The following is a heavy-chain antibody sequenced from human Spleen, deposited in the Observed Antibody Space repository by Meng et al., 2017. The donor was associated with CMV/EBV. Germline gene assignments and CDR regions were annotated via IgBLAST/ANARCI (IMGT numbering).Heavy chain of an antibody. CDR3: AKHLRLYGAFDH. J-gene: IGHJ4*02. CDR2: ISGGST. Sequence: GESLKISCAASGFTVSSNEMSWVRQAPGKGLEWVSSISGGSTYYADSRKGRFTISRDNSKNTLHLQMNSLRAEDTAVYYCAKHLRLYGAFDHWGQVTPVTVSS. V-gene: IGHV3-38-3*01. CDR1: GFTVSSNE. D-gene: IGHD4-17*01.